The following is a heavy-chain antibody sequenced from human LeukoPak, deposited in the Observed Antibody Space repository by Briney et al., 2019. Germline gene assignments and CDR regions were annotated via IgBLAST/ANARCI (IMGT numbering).Heavy chain of an antibody. Sequence: SETLSLTCAVSGDSISSSNWWSWVRPAPGKGLEWIGEIYHSGTTNYNPSLKSRVTISFDTSKNQFSLNLRSVTAADTAVYYCANKVYCSTTSCYHAGYWGQGTLVTVSS. V-gene: IGHV4-4*02. CDR1: GDSISSSNW. CDR2: IYHSGTT. CDR3: ANKVYCSTTSCYHAGY. D-gene: IGHD2-2*01. J-gene: IGHJ4*02.